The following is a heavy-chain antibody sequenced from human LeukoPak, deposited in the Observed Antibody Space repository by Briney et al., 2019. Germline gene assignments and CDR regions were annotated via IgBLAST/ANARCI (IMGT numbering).Heavy chain of an antibody. CDR1: EFTFSNYA. D-gene: IGHD4-11*01. J-gene: IGHJ4*02. CDR2: ISYDGNTI. V-gene: IGHV3-30*09. CDR3: ARSGGLQKFDY. Sequence: GRSLRLSCAASEFTFSNYALHWVRQAPGKGLQWVAVISYDGNTIHYADSVKGRFVISRDTSKNTLYLQMNSLRAEDTAVYYCARSGGLQKFDYWGQGTLVTVSS.